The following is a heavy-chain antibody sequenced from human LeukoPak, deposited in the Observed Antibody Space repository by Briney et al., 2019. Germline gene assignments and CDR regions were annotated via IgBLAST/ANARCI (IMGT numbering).Heavy chain of an antibody. D-gene: IGHD2/OR15-2a*01. Sequence: SGGSLRLSCAASGFTFNTYWMHWVRQAPGEGLVWVSSINADGSSTSYADSMKGRFTISRDNAKNTLYLQMNSLRAEDTAVYYCASQQSFHYYYMDVWGKGTTVTVSS. J-gene: IGHJ6*03. V-gene: IGHV3-74*01. CDR3: ASQQSFHYYYMDV. CDR2: INADGSST. CDR1: GFTFNTYW.